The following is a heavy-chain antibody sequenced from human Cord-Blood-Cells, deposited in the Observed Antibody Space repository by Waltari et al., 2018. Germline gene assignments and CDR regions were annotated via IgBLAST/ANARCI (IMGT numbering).Heavy chain of an antibody. J-gene: IGHJ4*02. CDR2: IIPILGIA. D-gene: IGHD1-26*01. V-gene: IGHV1-69*09. Sequence: QVQLVQSGAEVKKPGSSVKVSSKASGGTFSSYALSCVRQAPGQGLEWMGRIIPILGIANYAQKFQGRVTITADKSTSTAYMALSSLRSENTAVYYCARGRSGGGSYDYWGQETLVTVSS. CDR3: ARGRSGGGSYDY. CDR1: GGTFSSYA.